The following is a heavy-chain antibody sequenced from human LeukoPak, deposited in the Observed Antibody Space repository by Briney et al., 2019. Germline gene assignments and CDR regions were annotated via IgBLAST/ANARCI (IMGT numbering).Heavy chain of an antibody. J-gene: IGHJ4*02. CDR3: ATYTNRLHY. CDR2: IHYTGST. CDR1: SGSISYFY. V-gene: IGHV4-59*01. D-gene: IGHD2-8*01. Sequence: SESLSLTCTVSSGSISYFYWNWIRQPPGKGLEWIGYIHYTGSTNYNPSLKSRVTISVDTSKNQFSLKLSSVTAADTAVYYCATYTNRLHYWGQGTLVTVSS.